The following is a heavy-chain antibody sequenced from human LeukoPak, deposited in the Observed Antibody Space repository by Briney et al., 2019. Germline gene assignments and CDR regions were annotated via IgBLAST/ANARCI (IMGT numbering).Heavy chain of an antibody. Sequence: GGSLRLSCAASGFTFSRYSMNWVRQAPGKGLEWVSYISSTSSTIYYADSVKGRFTISRDNSKNTLYLQMNSLRAEDTAVYYCAKDRGYGSGSYYNPAYLFDYWGQGTLVTVSS. D-gene: IGHD3-10*01. CDR1: GFTFSRYS. CDR3: AKDRGYGSGSYYNPAYLFDY. J-gene: IGHJ4*02. V-gene: IGHV3-48*01. CDR2: ISSTSSTI.